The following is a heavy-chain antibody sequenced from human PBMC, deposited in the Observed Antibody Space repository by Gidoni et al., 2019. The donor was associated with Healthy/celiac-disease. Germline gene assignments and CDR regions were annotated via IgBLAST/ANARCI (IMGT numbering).Heavy chain of an antibody. V-gene: IGHV4-34*01. CDR2: INHSGST. J-gene: IGHJ4*02. D-gene: IGHD5-18*01. Sequence: QVQLQQWGAGLLKPSETLSLTCAVYGGSFSGYYWSWIRQPPGKGLEWIGEINHSGSTHYNPSLKSRVTISVDTSKNQFSLKLSSVTAADTAVYYCARGSGIQLCFFDYWGQGTLVTVSS. CDR1: GGSFSGYY. CDR3: ARGSGIQLCFFDY.